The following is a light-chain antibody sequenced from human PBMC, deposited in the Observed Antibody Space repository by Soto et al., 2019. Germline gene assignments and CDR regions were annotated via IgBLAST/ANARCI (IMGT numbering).Light chain of an antibody. CDR3: QQNNNWPRT. Sequence: IVLTQSPCTLSLSPGERATLSCRASQSVSSSYLAWYQQRPGQAPRLLIYGASTRATGVPARFSGSGSGTDFALTISSLQAEDFAVYFCQQNNNWPRTFGGGTKVDIK. CDR2: GAS. J-gene: IGKJ4*01. CDR1: QSVSSSY. V-gene: IGKV3-15*01.